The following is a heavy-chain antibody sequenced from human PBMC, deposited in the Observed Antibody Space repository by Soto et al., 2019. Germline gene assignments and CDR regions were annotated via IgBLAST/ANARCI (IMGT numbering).Heavy chain of an antibody. V-gene: IGHV4-59*01. D-gene: IGHD7-27*01. CDR1: GGSISNYY. J-gene: IGHJ5*02. CDR2: IYYSRTT. CDR3: TKLTGADYASIFGP. Sequence: QVQLQESGPGLVKPSETLSLTCTVSGGSISNYYWTWIRHPPGKGLEWTGYIYYSRTTNYNPSLKSRVTISGEPSKYKCPQKLSPVTAADTSVYYFTKLTGADYASIFGPWGQGTPVTVSS.